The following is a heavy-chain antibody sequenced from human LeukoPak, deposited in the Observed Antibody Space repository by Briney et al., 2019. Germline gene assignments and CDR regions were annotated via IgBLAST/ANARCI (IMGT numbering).Heavy chain of an antibody. J-gene: IGHJ4*02. CDR3: VRGRMTTVTTAYYFDY. Sequence: SETLSLTCAVYGGSFSGYYWSWIRQPPGKGLEWIGEINHSGSTNYNPSLKSRVTISVDTSKNQFSLKLSSVTAADTAVYYCVRGRMTTVTTAYYFDYWGQGTLVTVSS. CDR1: GGSFSGYY. D-gene: IGHD4-17*01. CDR2: INHSGST. V-gene: IGHV4-34*01.